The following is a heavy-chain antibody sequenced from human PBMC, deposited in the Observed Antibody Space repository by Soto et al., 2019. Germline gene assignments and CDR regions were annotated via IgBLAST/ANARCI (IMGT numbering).Heavy chain of an antibody. D-gene: IGHD7-27*01. Sequence: GASVKVSCQASGGTFSSYAISWVRQAPGQGLDWMGGIIPIFGTANYAQKFQGRVTITADESTSTAYMELSSLRSEDTAVYYCARGGANWGSRYYYYGMDVWGRGTTVTVSS. CDR2: IIPIFGTA. CDR1: GGTFSSYA. CDR3: ARGGANWGSRYYYYGMDV. J-gene: IGHJ6*02. V-gene: IGHV1-69*13.